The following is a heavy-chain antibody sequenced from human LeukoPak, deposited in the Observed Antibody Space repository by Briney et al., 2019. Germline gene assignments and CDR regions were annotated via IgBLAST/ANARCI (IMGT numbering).Heavy chain of an antibody. CDR3: AREKYDSSGYRDY. V-gene: IGHV4-59*12. D-gene: IGHD3-22*01. Sequence: SETLSLTCTVSGGSISSYYWSWIRQPPGKGLEWIGYIYYSGSTNYNPSLKSRVTMSVDTSKNQFSLKLSSVTAADTAVYYCAREKYDSSGYRDYWGQGTLVTVSS. CDR1: GGSISSYY. J-gene: IGHJ4*02. CDR2: IYYSGST.